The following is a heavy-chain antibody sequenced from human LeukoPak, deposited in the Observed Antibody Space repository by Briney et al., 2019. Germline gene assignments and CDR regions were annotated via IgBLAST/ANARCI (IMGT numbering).Heavy chain of an antibody. D-gene: IGHD3-10*01. V-gene: IGHV3-23*01. J-gene: IGHJ4*02. Sequence: GGSLRLSCAASGFTFISYAMSWVRQAPGKGLEWVSAISGSGGSTYYADSVKGRFTISRDNSKNTLYLQMNSLRAEDTAVYYCAKDYGVRGVNFDYWGQGTLVTVSS. CDR1: GFTFISYA. CDR3: AKDYGVRGVNFDY. CDR2: ISGSGGST.